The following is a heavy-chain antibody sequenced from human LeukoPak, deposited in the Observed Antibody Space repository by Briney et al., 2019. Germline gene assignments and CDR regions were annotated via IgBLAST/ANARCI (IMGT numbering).Heavy chain of an antibody. CDR3: AKVSCTGGTCSSFDY. J-gene: IGHJ4*02. CDR2: ISGIGVYK. Sequence: GGSLRLSCAASGFTFSSFVMSWVRQAPGKGLEWVSSISGIGVYKYYTDSVKGRFTISRDNSKNTLYVQMNSLSAEDTAVYYFAKVSCTGGTCSSFDYWGEGTLATVSS. V-gene: IGHV3-23*01. D-gene: IGHD2-8*02. CDR1: GFTFSSFV.